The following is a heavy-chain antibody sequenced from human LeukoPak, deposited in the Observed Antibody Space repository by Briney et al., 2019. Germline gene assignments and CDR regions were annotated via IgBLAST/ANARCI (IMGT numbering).Heavy chain of an antibody. CDR3: ARVIVLVEGASDHFDY. CDR2: IKYDGSAK. J-gene: IGHJ4*02. D-gene: IGHD2-2*01. V-gene: IGHV3-7*01. Sequence: PGGSLRLSYAASGFTFSSYWMTWVRQPPGKGLEWVANIKYDGSAKYYGDSVKGRFTISRDNTKNSLYLQMNSLRAEDTAVYYCARVIVLVEGASDHFDYWGQGTPATVHS. CDR1: GFTFSSYW.